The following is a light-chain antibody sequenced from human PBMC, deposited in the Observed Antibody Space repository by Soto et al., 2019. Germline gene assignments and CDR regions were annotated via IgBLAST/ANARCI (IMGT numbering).Light chain of an antibody. Sequence: IVMTQSPATLSVSPGDRVTLSCRASQSVSSDSAWYQQRPGQAPRLLIYGASTRATGIPARFSGTGSGTEFTLTISSLQSEDFAIYYCQQYNNWPPYTFGQGTKLEIK. CDR3: QQYNNWPPYT. J-gene: IGKJ2*01. CDR1: QSVSSD. CDR2: GAS. V-gene: IGKV3-15*01.